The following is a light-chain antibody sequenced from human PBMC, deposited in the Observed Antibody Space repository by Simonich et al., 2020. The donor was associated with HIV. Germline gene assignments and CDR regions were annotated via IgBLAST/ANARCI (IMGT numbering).Light chain of an antibody. V-gene: IGKV4-1*01. J-gene: IGKJ2*01. Sequence: DIVLTQSPDSLAVSLGERAAINCKSSQSVLSTSNNKNYLAWYQQKPGQPTKLLIYGASTREYGVPDRFSGSGSGTDFNLTISSLQAEDVAVYYCQQYYDTPYTFGQGTKLEIK. CDR1: QSVLSTSNNKNY. CDR3: QQYYDTPYT. CDR2: GAS.